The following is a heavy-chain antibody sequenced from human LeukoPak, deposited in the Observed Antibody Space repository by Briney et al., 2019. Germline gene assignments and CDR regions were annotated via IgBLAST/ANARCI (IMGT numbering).Heavy chain of an antibody. J-gene: IGHJ4*02. CDR3: AKDLGRITMIVVVTNPFDY. Sequence: GGSLRLSCAASGFTFTRYAMSWVRQAPGKGLEWVSAITGYGGDTYYAASVKGRFTVSRDNSQNTLYLQMNSLRAEDTAVYYCAKDLGRITMIVVVTNPFDYWGQGTLVTVSS. D-gene: IGHD3-22*01. V-gene: IGHV3-23*01. CDR1: GFTFTRYA. CDR2: ITGYGGDT.